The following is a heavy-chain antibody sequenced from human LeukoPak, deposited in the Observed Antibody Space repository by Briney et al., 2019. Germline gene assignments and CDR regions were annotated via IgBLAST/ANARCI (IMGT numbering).Heavy chain of an antibody. Sequence: SESLSLTYAVYGGSFSGYYWSWIRQPPGKGLEWIGEINHSGSTNYNPSLKSRVTISVDTSKNQFSLKLSSVTAADTAVYYCARGGIVVVPAAFDYWGQGTLVTVSS. J-gene: IGHJ4*02. V-gene: IGHV4-34*01. CDR1: GGSFSGYY. D-gene: IGHD2-2*01. CDR3: ARGGIVVVPAAFDY. CDR2: INHSGST.